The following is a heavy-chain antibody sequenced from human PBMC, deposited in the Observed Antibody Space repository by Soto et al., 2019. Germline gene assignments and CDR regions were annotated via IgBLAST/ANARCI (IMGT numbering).Heavy chain of an antibody. Sequence: EVQLLESGGGLVQPGGSLRLSCAASGFTFSNYAMNWVRQAPGKGLEWVSGISVSSDNTFYADSVKGRFTISRDNSKSTLFLQMNSLRAEDTDLYYCAKDSDTKRGPDYWGQGTLVTVSS. V-gene: IGHV3-23*01. D-gene: IGHD3-10*01. CDR2: ISVSSDNT. CDR1: GFTFSNYA. CDR3: AKDSDTKRGPDY. J-gene: IGHJ4*02.